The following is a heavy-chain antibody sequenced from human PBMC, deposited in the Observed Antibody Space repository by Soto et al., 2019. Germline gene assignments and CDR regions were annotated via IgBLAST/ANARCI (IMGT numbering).Heavy chain of an antibody. Sequence: QITLKEAGPPLVKPTQTLTLTCSFSGFSLITSGVGVGWIRQPPGKALEWLALIYWDDDKGYSTSLKSRLTXPXXTSRNQVVLTMTNMDPADTATYYCARTVAPRSFDHWGQGTLVTVSS. CDR2: IYWDDDK. CDR1: GFSLITSGVG. V-gene: IGHV2-5*02. D-gene: IGHD2-15*01. CDR3: ARTVAPRSFDH. J-gene: IGHJ4*02.